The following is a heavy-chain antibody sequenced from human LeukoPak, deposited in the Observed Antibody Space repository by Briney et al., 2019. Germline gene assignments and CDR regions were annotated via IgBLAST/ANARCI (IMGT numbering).Heavy chain of an antibody. CDR3: VRWGATGFADH. V-gene: IGHV3-48*03. CDR1: GFSFSAYG. CDR2: ISDNGGTI. D-gene: IGHD3-16*01. Sequence: GGSLRLSCVASGFSFSAYGMDWVRQAPGKGLEWVSHISDNGGTIYYADSVNDRLTIFRDNPKNSLYLHMNSLRAEDTAVYYCVRWGATGFADHWGQGTLVAVSS. J-gene: IGHJ4*02.